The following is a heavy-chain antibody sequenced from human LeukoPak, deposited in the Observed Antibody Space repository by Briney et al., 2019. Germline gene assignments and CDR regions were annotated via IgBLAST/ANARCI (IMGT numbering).Heavy chain of an antibody. CDR1: GFIFSTYE. CDR3: TRALFLTDDCYDY. J-gene: IGHJ4*02. V-gene: IGHV3-48*03. Sequence: PGGSLRLSCAASGFIFSTYETHWVRQAPGKGLEWVSYISTSGSTIYYADSVKGRFTISRDNAKNSLYLQMNSLRAEDTAVYYCTRALFLTDDCYDYWSQGTLVTVSS. CDR2: ISTSGSTI. D-gene: IGHD2-21*02.